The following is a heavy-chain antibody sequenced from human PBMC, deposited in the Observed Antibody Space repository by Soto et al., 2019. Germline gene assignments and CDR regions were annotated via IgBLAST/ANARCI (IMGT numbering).Heavy chain of an antibody. CDR3: ATGLYYYDSSGYSPDY. Sequence: SETLSLTCAVSGFSISTGYYWGWIRQPPGKGLEWIATIYHSGTTYSNPSLKSRVTISVDTSKNQFSLKLSSVTAADTAVYYCATGLYYYDSSGYSPDYWGLGTLVTVYS. J-gene: IGHJ4*02. V-gene: IGHV4-38-2*01. CDR2: IYHSGTT. CDR1: GFSISTGYY. D-gene: IGHD3-22*01.